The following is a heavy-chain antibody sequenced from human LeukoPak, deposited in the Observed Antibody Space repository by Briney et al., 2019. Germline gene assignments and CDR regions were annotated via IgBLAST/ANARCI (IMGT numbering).Heavy chain of an antibody. CDR2: ISAYNDNT. J-gene: IGHJ4*02. CDR3: ARGGVGDPTFDY. CDR1: GYTFSSYG. V-gene: IGHV1-18*01. Sequence: ASVKVSCKTSGYTFSSYGISWVRQAPGQGLEWMGWISAYNDNTNYAQNLQGRVTMTTDTPTSTAYMELRSLRSDDTAVYYCARGGVGDPTFDYWGQGTLVIVSS. D-gene: IGHD3-10*01.